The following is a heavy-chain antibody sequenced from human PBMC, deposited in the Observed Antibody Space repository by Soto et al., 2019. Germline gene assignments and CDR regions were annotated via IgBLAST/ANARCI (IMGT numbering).Heavy chain of an antibody. CDR1: GGSISSGDYY. CDR3: ARVANGSGCYHIWYVDP. CDR2: IYYSGST. Sequence: QLQLQESGPGLVKPSQTLSLTCTVSGGSISSGDYYWSWIRQPPGKGLEWIGYIYYSGSTYYNPSLKSRVTISVDTSKNQYSLKLRSMTAADTAVYHCARVANGSGCYHIWYVDPGGRGTLVTVSS. J-gene: IGHJ2*01. V-gene: IGHV4-30-4*01. D-gene: IGHD3-10*01.